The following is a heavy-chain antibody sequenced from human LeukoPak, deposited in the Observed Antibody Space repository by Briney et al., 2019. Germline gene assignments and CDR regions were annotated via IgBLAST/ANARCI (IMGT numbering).Heavy chain of an antibody. V-gene: IGHV3-23*01. CDR1: GFTFSTSA. CDR3: ARGLELSFDY. Sequence: PGGSLRLSCAASGFTFSTSAMTWVRQAPGKGLEWVSGISGTGVTDYADSVKGRFTISRDNSKNTLYLQINNLRAEDTAVYYCARGLELSFDYWGQGTLVTVSS. D-gene: IGHD1-7*01. CDR2: ISGTGVT. J-gene: IGHJ4*02.